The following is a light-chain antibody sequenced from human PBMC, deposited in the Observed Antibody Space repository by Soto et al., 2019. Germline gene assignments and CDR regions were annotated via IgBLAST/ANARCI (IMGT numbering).Light chain of an antibody. CDR1: QSITTH. CDR2: TAS. J-gene: IGKJ2*01. Sequence: EIQMTQSPSSLSASVGDRVTIICRASQSITTHLNWYQHIPGNAPELLIYTASTLQSGVPSRFSGSVSVTDFTLTVSSLQPDHFATYYCQQSFCDPYTFGPGPKVDIK. V-gene: IGKV1-39*01. CDR3: QQSFCDPYT.